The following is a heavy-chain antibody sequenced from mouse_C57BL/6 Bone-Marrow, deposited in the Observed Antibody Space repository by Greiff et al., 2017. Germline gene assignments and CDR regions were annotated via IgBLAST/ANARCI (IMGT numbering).Heavy chain of an antibody. CDR1: GFTFTSYG. CDR3: ARGDYYAIDY. CDR2: IYPRSGNT. Sequence: QVPLQQSGAELARPGASVKLSCKASGFTFTSYGISWVKQRTGQGLEWIGEIYPRSGNTYYNEKFKGKATLTADKSSSPAYMELHSLSSEDSAVYFCARGDYYAIDYWGQGTSVTVSS. V-gene: IGHV1-81*01. J-gene: IGHJ4*01.